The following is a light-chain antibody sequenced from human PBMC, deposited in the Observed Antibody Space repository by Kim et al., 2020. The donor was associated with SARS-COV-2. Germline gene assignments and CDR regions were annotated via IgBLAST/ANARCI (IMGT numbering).Light chain of an antibody. Sequence: SYELTQPPSVSVSPGQTVSITCSGHKVAGYVCCDQQRPGQSPVLLIYQDNKRPSGIPERFSGSNSGNTATLTISGTQVMDEADYYGQAWDRSSGVFGSGTKVTV. CDR3: QAWDRSSGV. CDR1: KVAGY. J-gene: IGLJ1*01. CDR2: QDN. V-gene: IGLV3-1*01.